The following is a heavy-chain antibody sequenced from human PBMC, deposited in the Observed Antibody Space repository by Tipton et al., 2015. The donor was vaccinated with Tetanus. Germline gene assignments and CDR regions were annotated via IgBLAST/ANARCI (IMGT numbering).Heavy chain of an antibody. Sequence: TLSLTCIVSGGSISSSSSYWGWIRQPPGKGLEWIGSISYKGSTYYNPSLKSRVTMSVDTSKNQFSLRLRSVTAADTAVYYCARVPHRFDYYFDYWGQGTLVTVSS. V-gene: IGHV4-39*07. J-gene: IGHJ4*02. CDR2: ISYKGST. CDR1: GGSISSSSSY. D-gene: IGHD3-10*01. CDR3: ARVPHRFDYYFDY.